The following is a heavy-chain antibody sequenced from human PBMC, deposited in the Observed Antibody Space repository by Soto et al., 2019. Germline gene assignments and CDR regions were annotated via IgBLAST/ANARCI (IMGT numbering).Heavy chain of an antibody. D-gene: IGHD3-9*01. J-gene: IGHJ6*02. V-gene: IGHV1-69*06. CDR2: IIPIFGTA. Sequence: QVQLVQSGAEVKKPGSSVRVSCKASGGTFSSYAISWVRQAPGQGLEWMGGIIPIFGTANYAQKFQGRVTITADKSTSTAYMELSSLRSEDTAVYYCADALELRYHPRGYYYGMVVWGQGTTVTVSS. CDR3: ADALELRYHPRGYYYGMVV. CDR1: GGTFSSYA.